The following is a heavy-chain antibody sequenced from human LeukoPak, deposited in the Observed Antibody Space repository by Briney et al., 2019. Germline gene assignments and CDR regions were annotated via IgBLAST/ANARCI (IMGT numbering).Heavy chain of an antibody. CDR2: IKKDGSEK. CDR1: GFTFSSYR. J-gene: IGHJ4*02. CDR3: AKATGTLGN. V-gene: IGHV3-7*03. D-gene: IGHD1-1*01. Sequence: GGSLRLSCAASGFTFSSYRMSWVRQAPGKGLEWVANIKKDGSEKFYVDSVRGRFTISRDNSKNTLYLQMNSLTAEDTAIYYCAKATGTLGNWDQGTLVTVSS.